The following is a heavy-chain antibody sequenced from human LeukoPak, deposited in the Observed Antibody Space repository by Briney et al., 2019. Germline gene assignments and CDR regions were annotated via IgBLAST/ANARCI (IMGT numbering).Heavy chain of an antibody. CDR1: GFTFSSYD. V-gene: IGHV3-23*01. CDR3: AKPIISYYYDSSGLVD. D-gene: IGHD3-22*01. J-gene: IGHJ4*02. Sequence: GGSLRLSCAASGFTFSSYDMRWVRQAPGKGLEWVSVISGSGGSTYYADSVKGRFTISRDNSKNTLFLQMNSLRAEDTAVYYCAKPIISYYYDSSGLVDWGQGTLVTVSS. CDR2: ISGSGGST.